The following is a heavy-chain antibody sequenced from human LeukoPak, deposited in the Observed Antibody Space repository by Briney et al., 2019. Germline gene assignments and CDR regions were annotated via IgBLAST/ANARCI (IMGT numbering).Heavy chain of an antibody. V-gene: IGHV4-59*01. CDR2: IYYSGST. CDR1: GGSISSYY. D-gene: IGHD3-22*01. CDR3: ARGTLYDSSGQTFDY. Sequence: SETLSLTCTVSGGSISSYYWSWIRQPPRKGLEWIGYIYYSGSTNYNPSLKSRVTISVDTSKNQFSLKLSSVTAADTAVYYCARGTLYDSSGQTFDYWGQGTLVTVSS. J-gene: IGHJ4*02.